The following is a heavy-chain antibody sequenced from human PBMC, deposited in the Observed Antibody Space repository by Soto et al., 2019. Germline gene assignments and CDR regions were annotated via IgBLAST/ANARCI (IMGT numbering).Heavy chain of an antibody. J-gene: IGHJ3*02. CDR2: ISSNGGTT. CDR1: GFSFSNYG. CDR3: ASDAFDI. V-gene: IGHV3-64*01. Sequence: GGSLRLSCAASGFSFSNYGMHWVRQAPGKGLEYVSAISSNGGTTYYAKSVKGRFTISRDNSKNTLYLQMGSLRAEDMAVYYCASDAFDIWGQGTMVTVSS.